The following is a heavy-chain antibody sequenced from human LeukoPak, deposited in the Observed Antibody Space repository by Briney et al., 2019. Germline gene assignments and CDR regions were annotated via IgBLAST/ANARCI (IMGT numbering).Heavy chain of an antibody. CDR3: ARFSAAPLGRAYFDY. J-gene: IGHJ4*02. V-gene: IGHV4-34*01. CDR2: INHSGST. Sequence: SETLSLTCAVYGGSFSGYYWSWIRQPPGKGLEWIGEINHSGSTNYNPSLKSRVTISVDTSKNQFSLELSSVTAADTAVYYCARFSAAPLGRAYFDYWGQGTLVTVSS. CDR1: GGSFSGYY. D-gene: IGHD7-27*01.